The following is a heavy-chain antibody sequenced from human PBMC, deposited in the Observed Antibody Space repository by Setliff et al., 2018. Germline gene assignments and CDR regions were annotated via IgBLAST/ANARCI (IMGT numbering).Heavy chain of an antibody. CDR2: ISTGSSII. D-gene: IGHD6-13*01. V-gene: IGHV3-11*01. CDR3: EKSGIAAAGTAPFDY. J-gene: IGHJ4*02. Sequence: PGGSLRLSCAASGFSFSDHYISWIRQAPGKGLEWLSYISTGSSIIYYADSVKGRSTISRDNSKNTLYLQMNSLRAEDTAMYYCEKSGIAAAGTAPFDYWGQRTRVAIAS. CDR1: GFSFSDHY.